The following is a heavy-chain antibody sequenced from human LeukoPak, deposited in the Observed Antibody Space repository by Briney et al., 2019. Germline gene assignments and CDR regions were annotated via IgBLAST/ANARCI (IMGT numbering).Heavy chain of an antibody. CDR3: ARKGYYYYDSSGYHPPFDY. CDR2: IKQDGSEK. Sequence: GGSLRLSCAASGFTFSSYWMSWVRQAPGKGLEWVANIKQDGSEKYYVDSVKGRFTISRDNVKNSLYLQMNSLRAEDTAVYYCARKGYYYYDSSGYHPPFDYWGQGTLVTVSS. D-gene: IGHD3-22*01. J-gene: IGHJ4*02. CDR1: GFTFSSYW. V-gene: IGHV3-7*01.